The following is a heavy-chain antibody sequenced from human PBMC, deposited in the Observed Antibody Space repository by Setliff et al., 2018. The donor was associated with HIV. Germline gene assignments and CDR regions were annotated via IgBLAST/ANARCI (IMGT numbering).Heavy chain of an antibody. Sequence: PSETLSLTCTVSGHSISSDYYWGWIRQSPGKGLEWIGSVYYSGNTYYNPSLNSRVSISVDTSKNQFSLKLSSVTAADTAVFYCARGSQWELLPYFDYWGQGTLVTVSS. V-gene: IGHV4-38-2*02. J-gene: IGHJ4*02. CDR2: VYYSGNT. CDR3: ARGSQWELLPYFDY. D-gene: IGHD1-26*01. CDR1: GHSISSDYY.